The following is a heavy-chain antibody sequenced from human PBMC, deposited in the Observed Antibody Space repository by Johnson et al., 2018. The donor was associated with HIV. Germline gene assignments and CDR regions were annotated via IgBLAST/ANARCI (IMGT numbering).Heavy chain of an antibody. CDR1: GFTFSSYG. CDR2: ISYDGSNK. CDR3: ARAGERAFDI. J-gene: IGHJ3*02. V-gene: IGHV3-30*03. Sequence: QVQLVESGGGLVQPGGSLRLSCAASGFTFSSYGMHWVRQAPGKGLEWVAVISYDGSNKYYVDSVKGRFTVSRDNSKNTLFLQMNGLRAEDTAVYYCARAGERAFDIWGQGTMVTVSS. D-gene: IGHD1-26*01.